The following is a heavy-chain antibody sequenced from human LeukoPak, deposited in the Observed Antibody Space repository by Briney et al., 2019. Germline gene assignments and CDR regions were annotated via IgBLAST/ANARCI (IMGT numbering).Heavy chain of an antibody. CDR1: GFTFSSYA. Sequence: GGSLRLSCAASGFTFSSYAMSWVRRAPGKGLDWVSAISGPAFTTYYADSVKGRFTVSRDNSKETLYLQMNSLTAEDTAVYYCAKAGVELATISPFDIWGQGTMVTVSS. J-gene: IGHJ3*02. CDR2: ISGPAFTT. V-gene: IGHV3-23*01. CDR3: AKAGVELATISPFDI. D-gene: IGHD5-24*01.